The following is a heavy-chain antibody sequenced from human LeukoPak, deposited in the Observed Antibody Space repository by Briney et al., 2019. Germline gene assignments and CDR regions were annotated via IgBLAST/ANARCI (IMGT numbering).Heavy chain of an antibody. Sequence: GGSLRLSCAASGFSFTNSAMNWVRQAPGKGLEWVSSISGRGSSTFYAGSVKARFTISRDNSRNMLYLQMNTLKAEDTAVYYCARSFAGGYSFDYWGQGTLVTVSS. CDR1: GFSFTNSA. CDR2: ISGRGSST. J-gene: IGHJ4*02. D-gene: IGHD3-10*01. V-gene: IGHV3-23*01. CDR3: ARSFAGGYSFDY.